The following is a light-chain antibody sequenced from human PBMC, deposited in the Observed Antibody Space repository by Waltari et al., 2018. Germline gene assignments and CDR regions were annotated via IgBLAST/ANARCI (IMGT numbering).Light chain of an antibody. CDR3: SSYAGSSKGV. V-gene: IGLV2-23*02. Sequence: QSALTQPASVSGSPGQSITISCTGTSSDVGNYKRLSWYQPHPGKAPKLMIYAVSKRPSGVSYRFSGSKSGDMASLTISGLQPEDEAEYFCSSYAGSSKGVFGGGTKVTVL. CDR2: AVS. J-gene: IGLJ2*01. CDR1: SSDVGNYKR.